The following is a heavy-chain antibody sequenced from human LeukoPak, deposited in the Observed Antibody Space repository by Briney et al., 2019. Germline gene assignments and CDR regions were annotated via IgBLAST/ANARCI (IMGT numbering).Heavy chain of an antibody. J-gene: IGHJ6*03. Sequence: GGSLRLSCAASGFTFSDYYMSWIRQAPGKGLEWVSYISSSGSTIYYADSVKGRFTISRDNAKNSLYLQMNSLRAEDTAVYYCARVPYNWNNGYYYYYMDVWGKGTTVTVSS. V-gene: IGHV3-11*04. CDR1: GFTFSDYY. D-gene: IGHD1/OR15-1a*01. CDR3: ARVPYNWNNGYYYYYMDV. CDR2: ISSSGSTI.